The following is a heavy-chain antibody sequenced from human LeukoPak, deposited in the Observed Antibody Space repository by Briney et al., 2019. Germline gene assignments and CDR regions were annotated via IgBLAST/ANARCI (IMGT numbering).Heavy chain of an antibody. V-gene: IGHV1-8*01. CDR3: ARGGTRRLLYRYSEGY. J-gene: IGHJ4*02. CDR2: MNPNSGNT. Sequence: AASVKVSCKASGYTFTSYDINWVRQATGQGLEWMGWMNPNSGNTGYAQKFQGRVTMTRNTSISTAYMELSSLRSEDTAVYYCARGGTRRLLYRYSEGYWGQGTLVTVSS. D-gene: IGHD3-3*01. CDR1: GYTFTSYD.